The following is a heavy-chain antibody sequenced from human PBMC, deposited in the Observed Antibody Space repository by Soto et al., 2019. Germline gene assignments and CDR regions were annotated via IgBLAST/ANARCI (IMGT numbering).Heavy chain of an antibody. J-gene: IGHJ4*02. CDR1: GFSFNNYA. CDR2: ISDSGST. Sequence: PAGSLRLSCAASGFSFNNYAMNWVRQAPGQGLEWVSTISDSGSTYYADSVKGRFTISRDNSKNTLYLQMKSLRAEDTAVYFCAKDVGGHYCTPTSCLYFFHSWGRGTLVTVSS. D-gene: IGHD2-2*01. V-gene: IGHV3-23*01. CDR3: AKDVGGHYCTPTSCLYFFHS.